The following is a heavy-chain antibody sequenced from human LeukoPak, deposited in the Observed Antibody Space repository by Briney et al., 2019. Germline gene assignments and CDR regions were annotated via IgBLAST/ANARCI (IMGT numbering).Heavy chain of an antibody. Sequence: GRSLRLSCAASGFTFSSYAMHWVRQAPGKGLEWVAVASFDGNHNYFADSVKGRFTISRDISKSTVYLQMNSLTDEDTAVYYCARSAASYDIWSGSSYWGQGTLVTVSS. CDR3: ARSAASYDIWSGSSY. D-gene: IGHD3-3*01. CDR2: ASFDGNHN. J-gene: IGHJ4*02. V-gene: IGHV3-30*04. CDR1: GFTFSSYA.